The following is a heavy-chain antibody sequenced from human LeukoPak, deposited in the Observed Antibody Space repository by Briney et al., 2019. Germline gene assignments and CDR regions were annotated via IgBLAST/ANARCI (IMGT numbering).Heavy chain of an antibody. CDR1: GFTFSSYS. V-gene: IGHV3-23*01. D-gene: IGHD2-21*01. J-gene: IGHJ4*02. CDR3: AKAPVTTCRGAYCYPFDY. Sequence: GGSLRLSCAASGFTFSSYSMNWVRQAPGKGLEWVSAISGSGGSTYYADSVKGRFTISRDNSKNTLFLQMNRLRPEDAAVYYCAKAPVTTCRGAYCYPFDYWGQGTLVTVSS. CDR2: ISGSGGST.